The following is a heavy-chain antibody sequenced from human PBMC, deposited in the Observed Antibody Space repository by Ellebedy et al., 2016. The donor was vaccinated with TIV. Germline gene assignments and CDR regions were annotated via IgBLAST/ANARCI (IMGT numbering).Heavy chain of an antibody. D-gene: IGHD3-10*02. CDR2: ISSGGVT. Sequence: GESLKISCVVSGFTVSTNYLTWVRQAPGKGLEWVSLISSGGVTYYSDSVKGRFTISRDNSKNTLFLQVNSRRGEDTAVYYCARASFYDVDLSGWYFDLWGRGTLVTVSS. V-gene: IGHV3-66*01. CDR3: ARASFYDVDLSGWYFDL. J-gene: IGHJ2*01. CDR1: GFTVSTNY.